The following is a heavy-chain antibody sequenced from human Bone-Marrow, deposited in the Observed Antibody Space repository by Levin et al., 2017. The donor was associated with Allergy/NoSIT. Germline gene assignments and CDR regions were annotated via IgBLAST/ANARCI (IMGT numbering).Heavy chain of an antibody. J-gene: IGHJ4*02. CDR3: GSDPSPYCDAPLCDGSGFSN. CDR2: ISPYNSNT. Sequence: ASVKVSCKASGYTFSKYGIIWVRQAPGQGLEWMGWISPYNSNTHFAQKFQGRVAMTTDISTSTAYMELRSLRSDDPAVYYCGSDPSPYCDAPLCDGSGFSNWGQGTLVTVSS. D-gene: IGHD2-21*01. V-gene: IGHV1-18*01. CDR1: GYTFSKYG.